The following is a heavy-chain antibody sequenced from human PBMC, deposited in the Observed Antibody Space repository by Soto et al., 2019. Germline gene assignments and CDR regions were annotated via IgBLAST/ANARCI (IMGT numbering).Heavy chain of an antibody. J-gene: IGHJ6*02. CDR3: AREGQYIHETGISDYSGADA. CDR2: IIPIFGGA. Sequence: QVRFVQSGAEVKKPGSSLKVSCKASGGTFSNYAISWVRQAPGQGLEWMGGIIPIFGGANYAQKFQGRATITADEITNTAYIELRSLRSEDTAVYYCAREGQYIHETGISDYSGADAWGQGNTVAVSS. D-gene: IGHD1-1*01. CDR1: GGTFSNYA. V-gene: IGHV1-69*01.